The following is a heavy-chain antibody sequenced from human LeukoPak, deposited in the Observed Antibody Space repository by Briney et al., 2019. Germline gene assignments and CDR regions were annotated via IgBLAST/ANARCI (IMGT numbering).Heavy chain of an antibody. J-gene: IGHJ5*02. D-gene: IGHD3-22*01. CDR3: ARDRTGYDSSGYFELHWFDP. Sequence: GASVKVSCKASGGTFSSYAISWVRQAPGQGLEWMGGIIPIFGTANYAQKFQGRVTIIADESTSTAYMELSSLRSEDTAVYYCARDRTGYDSSGYFELHWFDPWGQGTLVTVSS. V-gene: IGHV1-69*13. CDR2: IIPIFGTA. CDR1: GGTFSSYA.